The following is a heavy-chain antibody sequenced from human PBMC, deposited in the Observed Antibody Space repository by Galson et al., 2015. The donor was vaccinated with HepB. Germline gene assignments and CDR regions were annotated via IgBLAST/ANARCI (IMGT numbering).Heavy chain of an antibody. Sequence: SLRLSCAASGFTFSDYYMSWIRQAPGKGLEWVSYISSSSSYTNYADSVKGRFTISRDNAKNSLYLQMNSLRAEDTAVYYCARDRGYDILTGYPTHQFDYWGQGTLVTVSS. CDR2: ISSSSSYT. V-gene: IGHV3-11*06. J-gene: IGHJ4*02. CDR3: ARDRGYDILTGYPTHQFDY. CDR1: GFTFSDYY. D-gene: IGHD3-9*01.